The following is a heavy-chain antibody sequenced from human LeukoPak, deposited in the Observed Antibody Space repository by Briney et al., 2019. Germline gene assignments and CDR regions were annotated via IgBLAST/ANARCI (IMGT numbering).Heavy chain of an antibody. V-gene: IGHV3-74*01. Sequence: GGSLRPSCAASGFTFSKYWMLWVRQAPGQGLESVSRSNTDGTVTTYADSVKGRFTVSRDNADNTMFLQMNSVRDEDTAVYYCATKQWLAPPPDSWGQGTPVTVSS. J-gene: IGHJ4*02. D-gene: IGHD6-19*01. CDR1: GFTFSKYW. CDR2: SNTDGTVT. CDR3: ATKQWLAPPPDS.